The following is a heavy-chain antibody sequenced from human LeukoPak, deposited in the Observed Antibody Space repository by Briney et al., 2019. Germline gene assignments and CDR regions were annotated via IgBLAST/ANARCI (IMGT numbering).Heavy chain of an antibody. J-gene: IGHJ4*02. V-gene: IGHV3-23*01. Sequence: GGFMRLSCAASRFTCSNCTMCWVRHAPGKGLEWVSDLGGSGDRTCFADSVQGRFTISRDNSKNTVYLQMNSLRAEDTAVYYCAKVIPQWLPPGYYDYWGQGTLVPSPQ. CDR3: AKVIPQWLPPGYYDY. CDR1: RFTCSNCT. CDR2: LGGSGDRT. D-gene: IGHD6-19*01.